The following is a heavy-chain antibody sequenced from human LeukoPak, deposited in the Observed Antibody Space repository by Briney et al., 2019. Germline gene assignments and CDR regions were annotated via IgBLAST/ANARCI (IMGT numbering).Heavy chain of an antibody. CDR1: GFTFSSYA. D-gene: IGHD3-16*01. CDR3: AKFDEDGGYFDY. Sequence: SGGSLRLSCAASGFTFSSYAMSWVRQAPGKGLEWVSAISGSGGSTYYADSVKGRFTISRDNSKNTLYLQMNSLRAEDTAVYYCAKFDEDGGYFDYWGQGTLVTVSS. V-gene: IGHV3-23*01. J-gene: IGHJ4*02. CDR2: ISGSGGST.